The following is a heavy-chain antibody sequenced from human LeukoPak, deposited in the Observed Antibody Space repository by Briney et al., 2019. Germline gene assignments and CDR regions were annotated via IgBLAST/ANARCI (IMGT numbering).Heavy chain of an antibody. D-gene: IGHD3-16*01. V-gene: IGHV3-23*01. J-gene: IGHJ4*02. CDR3: AKDSSRSVWGSYGDY. Sequence: GGSLRLSCAASGFTFDDYAMSWVRQAPGKGLEWVSAISGSGGSTYYADSVKGRFTISRANSKNTLYLQMNSLRAEDTAVYYCAKDSSRSVWGSYGDYWGQGTLVTVSS. CDR1: GFTFDDYA. CDR2: ISGSGGST.